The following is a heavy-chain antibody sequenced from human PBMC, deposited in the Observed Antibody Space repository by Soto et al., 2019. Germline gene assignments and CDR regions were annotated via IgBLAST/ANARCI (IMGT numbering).Heavy chain of an antibody. CDR2: ISGSGGST. D-gene: IGHD6-13*01. CDR3: AKDPSSSWYNWFDP. J-gene: IGHJ5*02. Sequence: PGGSLRLSCQASGFNFDNYGMHWVRQAPGKGLEWVAVISGSGGSTYYADSVKGRFTISRDNSKNTLYLQMNSLRAEDTAVYYCAKDPSSSWYNWFDPWGQGTLVTVSS. V-gene: IGHV3-23*01. CDR1: GFNFDNYG.